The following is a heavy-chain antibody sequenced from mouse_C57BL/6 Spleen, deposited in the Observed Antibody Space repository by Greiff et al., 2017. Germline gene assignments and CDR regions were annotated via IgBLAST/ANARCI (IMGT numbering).Heavy chain of an antibody. CDR3: ARGALTTVGPWYFDV. J-gene: IGHJ1*03. D-gene: IGHD1-1*01. CDR1: GYSFTGYY. CDR2: INPSTGGT. V-gene: IGHV1-42*01. Sequence: EVQLQQSGPELVKPGASVKISCKASGYSFTGYYMNWVKQSPEKSLEWIGEINPSTGGTTYNQKFKAKATLTVDKSSSTAYLQLKSLTSEDSAVYYCARGALTTVGPWYFDVWGTGTTVTVSS.